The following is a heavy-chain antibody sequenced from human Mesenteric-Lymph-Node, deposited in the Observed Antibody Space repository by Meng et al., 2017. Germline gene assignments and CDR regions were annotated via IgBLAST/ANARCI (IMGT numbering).Heavy chain of an antibody. Sequence: QGQRQESGPGLVKPSETLSLTCAVSGGSISSVYWWTWVRQSPGKGLEWIGEIYHSGSTNYNPSLKSRVTISVGKSKNQFSLKLTSVTAADTAVYYCARGGYYSFDYWGQGTLVTVSS. J-gene: IGHJ4*02. D-gene: IGHD5-18*01. V-gene: IGHV4-4*02. CDR2: IYHSGST. CDR3: ARGGYYSFDY. CDR1: GGSISSVYW.